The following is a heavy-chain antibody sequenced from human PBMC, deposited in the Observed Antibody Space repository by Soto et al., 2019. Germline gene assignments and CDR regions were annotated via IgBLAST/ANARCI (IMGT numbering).Heavy chain of an antibody. CDR1: GFTVSSNY. J-gene: IGHJ4*02. Sequence: EVQLVESGGGLVQPGGSLRLSCAASGFTVSSNYMSWVRQAPGKGLEWVSVIYSGGSKYYEDSVKGRFTISRHNSKNTLYLQMNSLRAEDTAVYYCARVTRQQLVLSWGQGTLVTVSS. V-gene: IGHV3-53*04. CDR3: ARVTRQQLVLS. D-gene: IGHD6-13*01. CDR2: IYSGGSK.